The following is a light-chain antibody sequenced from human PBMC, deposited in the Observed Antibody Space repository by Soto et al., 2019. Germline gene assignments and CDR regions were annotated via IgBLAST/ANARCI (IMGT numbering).Light chain of an antibody. CDR3: QQYGSSPPIT. Sequence: EIVLTHSPGTLSFSPLQRATLSCSASQSVSSRDLAWYQQKPGQAPRLLIYGASSRATGIPDRFSGSGSGTDFTLTISRLEPEDFAVYYCQQYGSSPPITFGQGTRLEIK. J-gene: IGKJ5*01. CDR1: QSVSSRD. V-gene: IGKV3-20*01. CDR2: GAS.